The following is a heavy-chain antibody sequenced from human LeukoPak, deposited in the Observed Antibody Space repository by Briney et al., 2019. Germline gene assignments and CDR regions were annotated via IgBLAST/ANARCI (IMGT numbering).Heavy chain of an antibody. CDR2: IRYDGSNK. J-gene: IGHJ4*02. D-gene: IGHD3-3*01. CDR3: ASVEWFHSDY. Sequence: QPGGSLRLSCAASGFTFSSYGMHWVRQAPGKGLEWVAFIRYDGSNKYYADSVKGRFTISRDNSKNTLYLQMNSLRAEDTAVYYCASVEWFHSDYWGQGTLVTVSS. CDR1: GFTFSSYG. V-gene: IGHV3-30*02.